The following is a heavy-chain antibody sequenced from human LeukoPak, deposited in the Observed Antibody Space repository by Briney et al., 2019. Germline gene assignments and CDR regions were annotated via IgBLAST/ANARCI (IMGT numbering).Heavy chain of an antibody. J-gene: IGHJ4*02. V-gene: IGHV3-30*04. CDR3: ARDGYSGYDYVDYFDY. CDR1: GFTFSSYA. CDR2: ISYDGSNK. D-gene: IGHD5-12*01. Sequence: GGSLRLSCAASGFTFSSYAMHWVRQAPGKGLEGVAVISYDGSNKYYADSVKGRFTISRDNSKNTLYLQMNSLRAEDTAVYYCARDGYSGYDYVDYFDYWGQGTLVTVSS.